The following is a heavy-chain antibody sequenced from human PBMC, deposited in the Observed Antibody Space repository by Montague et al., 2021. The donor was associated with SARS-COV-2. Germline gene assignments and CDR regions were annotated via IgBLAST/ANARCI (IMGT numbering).Heavy chain of an antibody. CDR1: GGSFNDYY. CDR3: ARGGDMNWFDP. CDR2: IYYSGST. V-gene: IGHV4-59*01. J-gene: IGHJ5*02. D-gene: IGHD2-21*01. Sequence: SETLSLTCAVYGGSFNDYYWSWIRQPPGKGLEWIGYIYYSGSTNYNPSLKSRVTISVDTSKNQFSLKLSPVTAADTAVYYCARGGDMNWFDPWGQGTLVTVSS.